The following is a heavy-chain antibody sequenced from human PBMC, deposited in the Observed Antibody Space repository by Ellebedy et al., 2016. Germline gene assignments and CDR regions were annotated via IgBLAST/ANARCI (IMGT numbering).Heavy chain of an antibody. CDR2: ISYDGSNK. D-gene: IGHD3-9*01. CDR1: GFTFSSYA. Sequence: GGSLRLSXAASGFTFSSYAMHWVRQAPGKGLEWVAVISYDGSNKYYADSVKGRFTISRDNSKNTLYLQMNSLRAEDTAVYYCARGPHYDILTGYYPFDYWGQGTLVTVSS. J-gene: IGHJ4*02. V-gene: IGHV3-30-3*01. CDR3: ARGPHYDILTGYYPFDY.